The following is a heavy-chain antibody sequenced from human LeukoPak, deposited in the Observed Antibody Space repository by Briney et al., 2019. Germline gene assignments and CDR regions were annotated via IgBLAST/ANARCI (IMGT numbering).Heavy chain of an antibody. CDR3: ARVSGYDWESFYDY. CDR1: GGSISSYY. V-gene: IGHV4-59*01. Sequence: PSETLSLTCTVSGGSISSYYWSWIRQPPGKGLEWIGFIYYSGSTNYNPSLKSRVTISVDTSKEQFSLKLRSVTAADTAVYYCARVSGYDWESFYDYWGQGTLVTVSS. D-gene: IGHD5-12*01. CDR2: IYYSGST. J-gene: IGHJ4*02.